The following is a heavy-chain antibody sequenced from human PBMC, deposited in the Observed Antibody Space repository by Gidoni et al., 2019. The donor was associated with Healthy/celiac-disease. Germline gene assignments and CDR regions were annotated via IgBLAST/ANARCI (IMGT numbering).Heavy chain of an antibody. CDR1: GFTFSSYA. CDR3: ARDVVSGRITGTTELSY. CDR2: ISYDGSNK. J-gene: IGHJ4*02. Sequence: QVQLVESGGGVVQPGRSLRLSCAASGFTFSSYAMNWVRQAPAKGLEWVAVISYDGSNKSYADSVKGRFTISRDNSKNTLYLQMNSLRAEDTAVYYCARDVVSGRITGTTELSYWGQGTLVTVSS. D-gene: IGHD1-7*01. V-gene: IGHV3-30-3*01.